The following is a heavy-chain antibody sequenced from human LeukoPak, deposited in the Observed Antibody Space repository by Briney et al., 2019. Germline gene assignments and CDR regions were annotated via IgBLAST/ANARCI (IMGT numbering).Heavy chain of an antibody. CDR2: IDPSDSYT. V-gene: IGHV5-10-1*01. Sequence: WMGRIDPSDSYTNYSPSFQGHVTISADKSISTAYLQWSSLKASDTAIYYCARQTLGGWFDPWGQGTLVTVSS. CDR3: ARQTLGGWFDP. J-gene: IGHJ5*02.